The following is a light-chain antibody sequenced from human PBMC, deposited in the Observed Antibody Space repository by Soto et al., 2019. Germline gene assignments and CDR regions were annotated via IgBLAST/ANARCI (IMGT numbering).Light chain of an antibody. CDR1: SSNIGSNT. Sequence: QSVLTQPPSASGTPEQRVTLSCSGSSSNIGSNTVNWYQQLPGTAPKLVIYSNNQRPSGVPDRFSGSKSGTSASLAISGLQSEDEADDYCAAWDDSLNGPVFGGGTKLTV. CDR3: AAWDDSLNGPV. V-gene: IGLV1-44*01. CDR2: SNN. J-gene: IGLJ2*01.